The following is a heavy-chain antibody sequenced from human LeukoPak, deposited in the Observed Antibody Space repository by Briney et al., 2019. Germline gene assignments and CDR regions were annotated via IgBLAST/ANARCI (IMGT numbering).Heavy chain of an antibody. CDR1: GFTFSDYY. V-gene: IGHV3-11*04. CDR2: ISSSGSTI. Sequence: KSGGSLRLSCAASGFTFSDYYMSWIRQAPGKGLEWVSYISSSGSTIYYADSVKGRFTISRDNAKNSLYLQMNSLRAEDTAVYYCARDSDVVPAYYFDYWGQGTLSPSPQ. J-gene: IGHJ4*02. CDR3: ARDSDVVPAYYFDY. D-gene: IGHD2-2*01.